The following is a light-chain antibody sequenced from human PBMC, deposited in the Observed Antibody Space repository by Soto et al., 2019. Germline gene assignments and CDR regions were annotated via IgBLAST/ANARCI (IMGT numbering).Light chain of an antibody. J-gene: IGKJ4*01. V-gene: IGKV3-11*01. CDR2: GVS. CDR3: QQRSKWPLT. CDR1: QSLLHSNA. Sequence: DIVMTQSPLSLPVTPGEPASISCRSSQSLLHSNALAWYQQKPGQPPRLLIYGVSSRATGIPDRFSGSGSGTDFTLTISSLEPEDFAVYYCQQRSKWPLTFGGGTKVDIK.